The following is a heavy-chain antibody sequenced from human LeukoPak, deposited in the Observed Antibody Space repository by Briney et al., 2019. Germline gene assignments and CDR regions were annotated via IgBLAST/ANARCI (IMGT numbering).Heavy chain of an antibody. D-gene: IGHD6-13*01. J-gene: IGHJ4*02. Sequence: SETLSLTCAVYGGSFSGYYWSWIRQPPGKGLEWIGEINHSGSTNYNPSLKSRVTISVDTSKNQFSLKLSSVTAADTAVYYCARAEQQLDYWGQETLVTVSS. CDR1: GGSFSGYY. CDR2: INHSGST. V-gene: IGHV4-34*01. CDR3: ARAEQQLDY.